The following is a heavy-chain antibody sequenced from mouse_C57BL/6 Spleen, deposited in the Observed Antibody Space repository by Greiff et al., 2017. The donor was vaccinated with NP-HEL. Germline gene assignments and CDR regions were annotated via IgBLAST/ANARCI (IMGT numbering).Heavy chain of an antibody. CDR3: TRPLYYGSSSYYFDY. CDR2: IDPETGGT. V-gene: IGHV1-15*01. CDR1: GYTFTDYE. Sequence: VKLMESGAELVRPGASVTLSCKASGYTFTDYEMHWVKQTPVHGLEWIGAIDPETGGTAYNQKFKGKAILTADKSSSTAYMELRSLTSEDSAVYYCTRPLYYGSSSYYFDYWGQGTTLTVSS. D-gene: IGHD1-1*01. J-gene: IGHJ2*01.